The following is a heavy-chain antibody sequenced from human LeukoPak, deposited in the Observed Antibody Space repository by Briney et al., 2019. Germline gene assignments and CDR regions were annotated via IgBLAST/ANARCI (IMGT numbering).Heavy chain of an antibody. Sequence: SETLSLTCTVSGGSISSYYWSWIRQPPGKGLEWIGYIYCSGSTNYNPSLKSRVTISVDTSKNQFSLKLSSVTAADTAVYYCAREPYCSGGSCYSPWGQGTLVTVSP. CDR3: AREPYCSGGSCYSP. CDR2: IYCSGST. J-gene: IGHJ5*02. D-gene: IGHD2-15*01. V-gene: IGHV4-59*01. CDR1: GGSISSYY.